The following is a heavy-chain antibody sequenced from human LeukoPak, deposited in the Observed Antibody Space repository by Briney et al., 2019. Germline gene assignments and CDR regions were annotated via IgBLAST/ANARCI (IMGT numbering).Heavy chain of an antibody. Sequence: GGSQRLSCAASGFTFSSYAMSWVRQAPGKGLEWVSAISGSGGSTYYADSVKGRFTISRDNSKNTLYLQMNSLRAEDTAVYYCAKAFDYGARGGYFDYWGQGTLVTVSS. CDR1: GFTFSSYA. CDR2: ISGSGGST. CDR3: AKAFDYGARGGYFDY. V-gene: IGHV3-23*01. D-gene: IGHD4-17*01. J-gene: IGHJ4*02.